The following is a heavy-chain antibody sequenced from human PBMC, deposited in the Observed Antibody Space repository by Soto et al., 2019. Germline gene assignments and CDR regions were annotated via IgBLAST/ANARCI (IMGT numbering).Heavy chain of an antibody. CDR2: IYYSGST. V-gene: IGHV4-39*01. Sequence: PSETLSLTCTVSGGSISSSSYYWGWIRQPPGKGLEWIGSIYYSGSTYYNPSLKSRVTISVDTSKNQFSLKLSSVTAADTAVYYCGRQNAILGYCSGGSCSFPDIWGQGTLVTVSS. CDR1: GGSISSSSYY. D-gene: IGHD2-15*01. J-gene: IGHJ4*02. CDR3: GRQNAILGYCSGGSCSFPDI.